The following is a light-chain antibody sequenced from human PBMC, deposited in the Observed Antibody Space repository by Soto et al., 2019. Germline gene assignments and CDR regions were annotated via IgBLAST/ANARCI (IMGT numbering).Light chain of an antibody. CDR2: DVT. CDR1: SSDVGGYNY. J-gene: IGLJ1*01. Sequence: QSVLTQPASVSGSPGQSITISCTGTSSDVGGYNYVSWYQQQPGKAPKFMIYDVTNRPSGVSNRFSGSKSGNTASLTISGLQAEDEADYYCSSYASSSTIYVFGTGTKVTVL. CDR3: SSYASSSTIYV. V-gene: IGLV2-14*01.